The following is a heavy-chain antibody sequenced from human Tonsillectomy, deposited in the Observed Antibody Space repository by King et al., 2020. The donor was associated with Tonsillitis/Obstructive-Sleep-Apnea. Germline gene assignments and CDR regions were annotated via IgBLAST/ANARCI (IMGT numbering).Heavy chain of an antibody. J-gene: IGHJ4*02. Sequence: VQLVESGAEVKKPGESLRISCKGSGYTFTAFWIGWVRQMPGKGLEWMGLIYPLDSDTTYSPSFQGQVTISADESINTAYLPWRSLQASDTAMYYCVRLPEGGRRNALHYWGQGTLVTVSS. CDR1: GYTFTAFW. V-gene: IGHV5-51*01. CDR3: VRLPEGGRRNALHY. D-gene: IGHD1-14*01. CDR2: IYPLDSDT.